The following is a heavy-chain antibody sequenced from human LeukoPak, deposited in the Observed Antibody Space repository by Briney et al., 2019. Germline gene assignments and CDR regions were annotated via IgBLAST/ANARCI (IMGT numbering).Heavy chain of an antibody. CDR2: IKQDGSEK. CDR3: ARDLGVVIAHYYYYYMDV. J-gene: IGHJ6*03. CDR1: GLTFSSYW. D-gene: IGHD3-22*01. Sequence: GGSLRLSCAASGLTFSSYWMSWVRQAPGKGLEWVANIKQDGSEKYYVDSVKGRFTISRDNAKNSLYLQMNSLRAEDTAVYYCARDLGVVIAHYYYYYMDVWGKGTTVTVSS. V-gene: IGHV3-7*01.